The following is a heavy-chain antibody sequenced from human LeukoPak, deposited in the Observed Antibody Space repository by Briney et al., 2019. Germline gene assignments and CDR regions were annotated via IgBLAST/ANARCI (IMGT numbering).Heavy chain of an antibody. CDR2: IKQDGSEK. D-gene: IGHD3-3*01. CDR1: GFTFSSYW. J-gene: IGHJ3*02. V-gene: IGHV3-7*01. CDR3: AKTYYDEEEAFDI. Sequence: GGSLRLSCAASGFTFSSYWMSWVRQAPGKGLEWVANIKQDGSEKYYVDSVKGRFTISRDSAKNSLYLQMNSLRAEDTAVYYCAKTYYDEEEAFDIWGQGTMVTVSS.